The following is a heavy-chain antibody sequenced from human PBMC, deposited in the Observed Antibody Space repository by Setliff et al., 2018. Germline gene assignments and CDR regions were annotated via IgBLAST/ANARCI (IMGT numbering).Heavy chain of an antibody. CDR1: GGSISSYY. CDR3: ARLKPHYEILTGYSQYNWFDP. V-gene: IGHV4-4*08. D-gene: IGHD3-9*01. J-gene: IGHJ5*02. CDR2: IYTSGST. Sequence: SETLSLTCTVSGGSISSYYWSWIRQPPGKGLEWIGYIYTSGSTNYNPSPKSRVTISVDTSTNQYSLKLSSVTAADTAVYYCARLKPHYEILTGYSQYNWFDPWGQGTLVTVSS.